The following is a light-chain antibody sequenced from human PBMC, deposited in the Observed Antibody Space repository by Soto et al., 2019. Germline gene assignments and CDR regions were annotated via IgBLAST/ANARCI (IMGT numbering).Light chain of an antibody. Sequence: DIQMTQSPSTLSASVGDRVTITCRASQSISDSLAWYQQKPGKAPKLLIYEASNLKSGVPSRFSGSGSGTEYTLTISSPQPDNFESYYCQQYNGYWTFGQGTKVEIK. CDR3: QQYNGYWT. V-gene: IGKV1-5*03. CDR2: EAS. J-gene: IGKJ1*01. CDR1: QSISDS.